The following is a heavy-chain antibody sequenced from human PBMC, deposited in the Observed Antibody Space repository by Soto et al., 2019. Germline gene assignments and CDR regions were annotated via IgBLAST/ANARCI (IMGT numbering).Heavy chain of an antibody. D-gene: IGHD3-10*01. V-gene: IGHV1-69*06. J-gene: IGHJ6*04. CDR1: GGTFSSYA. Sequence: QVQLVQSGAEVKKPGSSVKVSCKASGGTFSSYAISWVRQAPGQGLEWMGGIIPMFGTANYEQKFQGRVTVPADSSTRTAYMELSSLRSEDTAVYYCARTRIPVVRGVSGYYCGMAVWGEGPTVTVSS. CDR3: ARTRIPVVRGVSGYYCGMAV. CDR2: IIPMFGTA.